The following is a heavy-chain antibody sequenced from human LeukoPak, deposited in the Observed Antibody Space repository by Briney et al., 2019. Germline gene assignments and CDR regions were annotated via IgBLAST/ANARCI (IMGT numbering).Heavy chain of an antibody. Sequence: GGSLRLSCEASGFTSSSSWMHWVRQAPGTGPVWVSRINSEGSHIAYADSVKGRFTISRDNARNTVYLQMNSLRAGDSAVYYCVSNFYGDYHYWGQGTLVTVSS. CDR2: INSEGSHI. D-gene: IGHD4-17*01. V-gene: IGHV3-74*03. CDR3: VSNFYGDYHY. CDR1: GFTSSSSW. J-gene: IGHJ4*02.